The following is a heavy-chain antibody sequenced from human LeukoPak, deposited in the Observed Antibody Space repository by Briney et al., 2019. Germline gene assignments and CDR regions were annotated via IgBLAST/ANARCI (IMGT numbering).Heavy chain of an antibody. CDR3: ARDITPSRYYYDSSGYRGDAFDI. CDR2: ISAYNGNT. J-gene: IGHJ3*02. Sequence: ASVKVSCKASGYTFTSYDINWVRQATGQGLEWMGWISAYNGNTNYAQKLQGRVTMTTDTSTSTAYMELRSLRSDDTAVYYCARDITPSRYYYDSSGYRGDAFDIWGQGTMVTVSS. V-gene: IGHV1-18*01. CDR1: GYTFTSYD. D-gene: IGHD3-22*01.